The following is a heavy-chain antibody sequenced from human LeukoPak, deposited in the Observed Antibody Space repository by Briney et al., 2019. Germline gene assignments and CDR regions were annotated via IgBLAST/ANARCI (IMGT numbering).Heavy chain of an antibody. Sequence: VASVTVSCTASGYTFTSYAMHWVRQAPGQRLEWMGWINAGNGNTKYSQKFQGRVTITRDTSASTAYMELSSLRSEDTAVYYCARARGGYCSGGSCFPFDYWGQGTLVTVSS. CDR1: GYTFTSYA. CDR2: INAGNGNT. J-gene: IGHJ4*02. CDR3: ARARGGYCSGGSCFPFDY. V-gene: IGHV1-3*01. D-gene: IGHD2-15*01.